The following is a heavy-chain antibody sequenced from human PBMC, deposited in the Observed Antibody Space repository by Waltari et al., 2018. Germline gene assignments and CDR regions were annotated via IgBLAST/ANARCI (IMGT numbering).Heavy chain of an antibody. CDR1: GYTFTGYY. Sequence: QVQLVQSGAEVKKPGASVKVSCKASGYTFTGYYMHWGTHAPGQGLAWMGQINPNGGGTNDAQKFKSRVTMTRDTSISTAYMELSRLRSDDTAVYYCARDPYSSSSAWFDPWGQGTLVTVSS. CDR2: INPNGGGT. V-gene: IGHV1-2*06. D-gene: IGHD6-6*01. J-gene: IGHJ5*02. CDR3: ARDPYSSSSAWFDP.